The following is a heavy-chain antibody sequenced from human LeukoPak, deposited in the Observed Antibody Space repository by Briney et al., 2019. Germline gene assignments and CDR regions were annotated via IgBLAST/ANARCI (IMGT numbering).Heavy chain of an antibody. J-gene: IGHJ6*03. CDR1: GFTFSSYG. CDR3: ARNYPHDCSSTSCRYYYYYYMDV. V-gene: IGHV3-21*01. D-gene: IGHD2-2*01. Sequence: GGSLRLSCAASGFTFSSYGMSWVRQAPGKGLEWVSSISSSSSYIYYADSVKGRFTISRDNAKNSLYLQMNSLRAEDTAVYYCARNYPHDCSSTSCRYYYYYYMDVWGKGTTVTVSS. CDR2: ISSSSSYI.